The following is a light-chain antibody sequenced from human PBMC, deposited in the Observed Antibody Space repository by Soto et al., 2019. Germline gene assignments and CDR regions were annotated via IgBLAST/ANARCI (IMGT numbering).Light chain of an antibody. V-gene: IGKV3D-20*02. CDR1: QSVGRDF. CDR2: GAS. Sequence: PGERATLSCRASQSVGRDFVAWYQQKPGQAPRFLIYGASSRATGIPDRFSGSGSGTDFTLTISSLEPEDFAVYYCQQRRTFGPGTKVDIK. CDR3: QQRRT. J-gene: IGKJ3*01.